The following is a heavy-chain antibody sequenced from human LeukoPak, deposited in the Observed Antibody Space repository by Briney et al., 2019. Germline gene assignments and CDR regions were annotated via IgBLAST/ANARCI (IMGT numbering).Heavy chain of an antibody. Sequence: GGSLRLSCAASGFTFSNAWMSWVRQAPGKGLEWVGRIKSKTDGGTTDYAAPVKGRFTISRDDSKNTLYLQMNSLKTEDTAVYYCTTLPQGDYYDSSGYPVNYYYYYMDVWGKGTTVTVSS. J-gene: IGHJ6*03. V-gene: IGHV3-15*01. CDR2: IKSKTDGGTT. CDR1: GFTFSNAW. D-gene: IGHD3-22*01. CDR3: TTLPQGDYYDSSGYPVNYYYYYMDV.